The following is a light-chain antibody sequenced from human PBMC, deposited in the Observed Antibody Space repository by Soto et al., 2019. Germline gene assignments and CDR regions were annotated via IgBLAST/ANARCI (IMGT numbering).Light chain of an antibody. J-gene: IGLJ1*01. CDR1: SSNVGAASD. CDR2: VDN. Sequence: QSVLTQPPSVSGAPGQRVTISCSGTSSNVGAASDVYWYQQLPGTAPRLLISVDNKRPSGVPDRFSASKSGTSASLAITGLRPEDEADYYCQSYDDSVSGSWVFGTGTKVTVL. V-gene: IGLV1-40*01. CDR3: QSYDDSVSGSWV.